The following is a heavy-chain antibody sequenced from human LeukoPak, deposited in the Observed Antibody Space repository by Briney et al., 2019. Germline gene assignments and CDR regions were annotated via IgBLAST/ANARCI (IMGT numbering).Heavy chain of an antibody. Sequence: GGSLRLSCAASGFTFSSYSMNWVRQAPGKGLEWVSSISSSSSYICYADSVKGRFTISRDNAKNSLYLQMNSLRAEDTAVYYCATLRGWLAGGAFDIWGQGTMVTVSS. CDR1: GFTFSSYS. CDR2: ISSSSSYI. CDR3: ATLRGWLAGGAFDI. D-gene: IGHD6-19*01. V-gene: IGHV3-21*01. J-gene: IGHJ3*02.